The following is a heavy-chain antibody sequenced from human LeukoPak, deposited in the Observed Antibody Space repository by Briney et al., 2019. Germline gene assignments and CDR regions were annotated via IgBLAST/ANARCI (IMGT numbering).Heavy chain of an antibody. CDR3: ARGCSGGDCYLDVFDI. D-gene: IGHD2-21*02. CDR1: GYTFTNYY. J-gene: IGHJ3*02. CDR2: INPSGGST. V-gene: IGHV1-46*01. Sequence: ASVKVSCKASGYTFTNYYMHWVRQAPGQGLEWMGVINPSGGSTTYAQNFQGRVTMTRDTSTTTVYMEVSSLRSEDTAVYFCARGCSGGDCYLDVFDIWGQGTLVTVSS.